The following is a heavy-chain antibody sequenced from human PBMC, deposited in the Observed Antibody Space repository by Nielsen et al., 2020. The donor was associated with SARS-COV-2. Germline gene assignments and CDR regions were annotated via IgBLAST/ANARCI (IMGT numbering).Heavy chain of an antibody. CDR2: MNPNSGNT. CDR3: ARGRTRRLRVVVVVAATSYYMDV. Sequence: SVKVSCKASGYTFTSYDINWVRQATGQGLEWMGWMNPNSGNTGYAQKFQGRVTMTRNTSISTAYMELSSLRSEDTAVYYCARGRTRRLRVVVVVAATSYYMDVWGKGTTVTVSS. V-gene: IGHV1-8*01. CDR1: GYTFTSYD. J-gene: IGHJ6*03. D-gene: IGHD2-15*01.